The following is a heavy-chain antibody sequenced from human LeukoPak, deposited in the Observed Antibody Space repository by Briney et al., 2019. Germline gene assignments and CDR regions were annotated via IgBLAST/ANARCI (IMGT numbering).Heavy chain of an antibody. D-gene: IGHD6-19*01. Sequence: SETLSLTCAVSGASISSYYWSWIRQSPGKGLEWIGYIYYSASTNYNPSVKSRGTISVDTSKNQFSLKLSSVTAADTAVYYCARVKSSGWSGIYYFDYWGQGTLVTVSS. CDR1: GASISSYY. CDR2: IYYSAST. V-gene: IGHV4-59*08. CDR3: ARVKSSGWSGIYYFDY. J-gene: IGHJ4*02.